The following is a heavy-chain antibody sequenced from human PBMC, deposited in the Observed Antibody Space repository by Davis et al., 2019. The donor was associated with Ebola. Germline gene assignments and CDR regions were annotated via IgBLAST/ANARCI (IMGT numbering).Heavy chain of an antibody. CDR2: IIPIFGTA. CDR3: ARLAMIPYYYGMDV. J-gene: IGHJ6*02. CDR1: GDTFSSYA. Sequence: SVKVSCKASGDTFSSYAISWVRQAPGQGLEWMGGIIPIFGTANYAQKFQGRVTITADESTSTAYMELSSLRSEDTAVYYCARLAMIPYYYGMDVWGQGTTVTVSS. D-gene: IGHD5-12*01. V-gene: IGHV1-69*13.